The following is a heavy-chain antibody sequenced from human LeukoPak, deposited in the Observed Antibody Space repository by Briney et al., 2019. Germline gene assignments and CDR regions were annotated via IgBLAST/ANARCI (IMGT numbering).Heavy chain of an antibody. V-gene: IGHV4-59*01. J-gene: IGHJ6*02. CDR1: GGYISSYY. CDR2: IYYSGST. Sequence: SETLSLTCTVSGGYISSYYWSWIRQPPGKGLEWIGYIYYSGSTNYNPSLKSRVTISVDTSKNQFSLKLSSVTAADTAVYYCARGGGAGVIVRNYYYYGMDVWGQGTTVTVSS. CDR3: ARGGGAGVIVRNYYYYGMDV. D-gene: IGHD3-16*02.